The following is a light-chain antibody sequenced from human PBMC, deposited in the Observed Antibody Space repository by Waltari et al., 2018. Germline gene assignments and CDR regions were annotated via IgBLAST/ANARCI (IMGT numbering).Light chain of an antibody. J-gene: IGKJ4*01. V-gene: IGKV3-11*01. CDR2: DAS. Sequence: EIVLTQSPATLSLSPGERATLSCRASQSISTYLAWYQQKPGQAPRLLIYDASNRATDVPARFSGSGSGTVVTLTISRLEPEDFAVYYCQQRSNWPGGAFGGGTKIEIK. CDR1: QSISTY. CDR3: QQRSNWPGGA.